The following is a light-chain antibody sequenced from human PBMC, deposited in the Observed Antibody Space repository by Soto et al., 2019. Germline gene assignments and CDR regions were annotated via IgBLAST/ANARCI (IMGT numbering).Light chain of an antibody. V-gene: IGLV1-44*01. CDR1: SSNIGSGV. Sequence: QSALTQPPSASGTPGQTVTISCSGSSSNIGSGVVNWYQQLPRTAPKLLIYSNNQWPSGVPDRFSGSKSGTSASLAISGLQSEDEADYYCAAWDDSLNGPLFGTGTKVTVL. CDR2: SNN. J-gene: IGLJ1*01. CDR3: AAWDDSLNGPL.